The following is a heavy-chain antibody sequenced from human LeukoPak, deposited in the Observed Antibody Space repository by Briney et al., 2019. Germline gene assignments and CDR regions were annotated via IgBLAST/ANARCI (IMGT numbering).Heavy chain of an antibody. J-gene: IGHJ6*03. D-gene: IGHD4-23*01. CDR2: IIGSGGST. CDR1: GFTLCVYY. CDR3: ERTPRHPYYYYYYMDV. Sequence: GGSLRLSCAASGFTLCVYYMSCIRHAPGKGLEWVSSIIGSGGSTYYADSVKGRFTLSRDNSKNALYLQMNSLRAEDTDVYFCERTPRHPYYYYYYMDVWGKGTTVTISS. V-gene: IGHV3-23*01.